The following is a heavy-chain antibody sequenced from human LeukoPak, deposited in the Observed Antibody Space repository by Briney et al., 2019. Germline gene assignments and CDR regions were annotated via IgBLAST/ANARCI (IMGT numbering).Heavy chain of an antibody. CDR1: GFTFDDYA. D-gene: IGHD3-16*02. V-gene: IGHV3-9*01. Sequence: QPGGSLRLSCAASGFTFDDYAMHWVRQAPGKGLEWASGISWNSGSIDYADSVKGRFTISSDNAKNSLYLQMNSLRAEDTALYYCAKESGMITFGGVIARRYFFDYWGQGTLVSVSS. CDR2: ISWNSGSI. CDR3: AKESGMITFGGVIARRYFFDY. J-gene: IGHJ4*02.